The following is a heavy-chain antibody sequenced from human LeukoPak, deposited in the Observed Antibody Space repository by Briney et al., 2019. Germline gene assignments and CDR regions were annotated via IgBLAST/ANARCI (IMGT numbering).Heavy chain of an antibody. Sequence: SETLSLTCTVSGGSNSSYYWSWIRQPPGKGLEWIGYIYYSGSTNYNPSLKSRVTISVDTSKNQFSLKLNSVTAADTAVYYCARAGDYGIKDWGRGTLVTVSS. CDR1: GGSNSSYY. D-gene: IGHD4-17*01. CDR3: ARAGDYGIKD. CDR2: IYYSGST. V-gene: IGHV4-59*01. J-gene: IGHJ4*02.